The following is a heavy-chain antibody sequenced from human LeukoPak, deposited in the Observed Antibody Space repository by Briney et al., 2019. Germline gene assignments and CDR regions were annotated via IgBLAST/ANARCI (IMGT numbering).Heavy chain of an antibody. Sequence: GGSLRLSCAASGFTFSSYAMSRVRQAPGKGLEWVSSISGNGGITYYADSVKGRFTISRDNSKNTLYLQMNSLRAEDTAVYYCAKDVGYCSSTSCSTRGWYFDLWGRGTLVTVSS. CDR2: ISGNGGIT. V-gene: IGHV3-23*01. D-gene: IGHD2-2*01. CDR3: AKDVGYCSSTSCSTRGWYFDL. J-gene: IGHJ2*01. CDR1: GFTFSSYA.